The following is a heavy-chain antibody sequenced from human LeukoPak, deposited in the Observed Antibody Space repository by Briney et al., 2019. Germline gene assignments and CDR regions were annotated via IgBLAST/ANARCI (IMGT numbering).Heavy chain of an antibody. CDR2: VNPNSGNT. J-gene: IGHJ5*02. CDR1: GYTFTSYD. V-gene: IGHV1-8*01. D-gene: IGHD6-19*01. Sequence: ASVKVSCKAPGYTFTSYDINWVRQATGQGLEWMGWVNPNSGNTGYAQKFQGRVTMTRNTSISTAYMELSSLRSEDTAVYYCARGPGSGWYQWNWFDPWGQGTLVTVSS. CDR3: ARGPGSGWYQWNWFDP.